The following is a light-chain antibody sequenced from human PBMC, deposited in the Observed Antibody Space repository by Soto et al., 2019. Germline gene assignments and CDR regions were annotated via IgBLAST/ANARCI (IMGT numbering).Light chain of an antibody. CDR2: GIS. J-gene: IGKJ1*01. Sequence: EIVMTQSPATLSVSPWETATLSCRASQSLTSYLAWYQQKPDQAPRLLIYGISTRATDIPARFSGSGSGTEFTLTISSLQSEDFAVYYCQQYGSSPPGWTFGQGTKVDIK. V-gene: IGKV3-15*01. CDR3: QQYGSSPPGWT. CDR1: QSLTSY.